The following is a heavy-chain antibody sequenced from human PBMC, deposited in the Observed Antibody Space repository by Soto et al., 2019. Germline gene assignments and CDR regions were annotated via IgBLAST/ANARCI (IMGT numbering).Heavy chain of an antibody. CDR1: GGTFSSYA. Sequence: GASVKVSCKASGGTFSSYAISWVRQAPGQGLEWMGGIIPIFGTANYAQKFQGRVTITADKSTSTAYMELSSLRSEDTAVYYCARALHPDYYDSSGYQLGVDYWGQGTLVTVSS. CDR2: IIPIFGTA. V-gene: IGHV1-69*06. D-gene: IGHD3-22*01. CDR3: ARALHPDYYDSSGYQLGVDY. J-gene: IGHJ4*02.